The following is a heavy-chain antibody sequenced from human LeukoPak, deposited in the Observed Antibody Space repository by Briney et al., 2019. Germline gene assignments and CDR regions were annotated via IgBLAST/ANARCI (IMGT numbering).Heavy chain of an antibody. CDR2: ISYDESNK. J-gene: IGHJ4*02. V-gene: IGHV3-30*03. Sequence: GGSLRLSCAASGFSFSSYGMHWVRQAPGKGLEWVAVISYDESNKYYADSVKGRFTISRDNSKNTLYLQMNSLRAEDTAVYYCARDPKRITMVRGVIPPLDYWGQGTLVTVSS. CDR3: ARDPKRITMVRGVIPPLDY. CDR1: GFSFSSYG. D-gene: IGHD3-10*01.